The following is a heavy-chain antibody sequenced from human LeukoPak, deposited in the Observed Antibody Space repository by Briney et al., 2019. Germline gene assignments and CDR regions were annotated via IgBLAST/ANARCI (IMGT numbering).Heavy chain of an antibody. D-gene: IGHD3-10*01. CDR3: ARDIPMVRGVITWFDP. CDR2: IYHSGST. CDR1: GYSISSGYY. Sequence: SETLSLTCTVSGYSISSGYYWGWIRPPPGKGLEWIGSIYHSGSTYYNPSLKSRVTISVDTSKNQFSLKLSSVTAADTAVYYCARDIPMVRGVITWFDPWGQGTLVTVSS. V-gene: IGHV4-38-2*02. J-gene: IGHJ5*02.